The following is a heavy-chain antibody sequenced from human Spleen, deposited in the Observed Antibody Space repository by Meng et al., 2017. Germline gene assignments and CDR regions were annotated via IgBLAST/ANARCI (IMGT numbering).Heavy chain of an antibody. J-gene: IGHJ5*02. CDR3: VRSSGWVRTGFDP. V-gene: IGHV4-34*01. Sequence: QVQLQQWGTGLLKPSQTLSLTCAVYGGSFSAYYWSWIRQSPGKGLEWIGDIDHRGSPNYNPTLKSRVTISIDTSKSQFSLKLTSVTTADTAVYYCVRSSGWVRTGFDPWGQGTLVTVSS. D-gene: IGHD6-19*01. CDR1: GGSFSAYY. CDR2: IDHRGSP.